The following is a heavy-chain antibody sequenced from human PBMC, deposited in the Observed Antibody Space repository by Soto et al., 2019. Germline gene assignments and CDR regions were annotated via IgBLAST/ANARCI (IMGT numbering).Heavy chain of an antibody. J-gene: IGHJ6*02. Sequence: QVQLVQSGAEVKKPGSSVRVSCKASGTIFSSYTISWVRQAPGQGLEWMGRIIPILGETNSAQKFQGRVTLNADKSTTTAYMELNSLRLEDTALYYCARGLGGRMDDWGQGTTVTVSS. V-gene: IGHV1-69*08. CDR3: ARGLGGRMDD. D-gene: IGHD3-16*01. CDR2: IIPILGET. CDR1: GTIFSSYT.